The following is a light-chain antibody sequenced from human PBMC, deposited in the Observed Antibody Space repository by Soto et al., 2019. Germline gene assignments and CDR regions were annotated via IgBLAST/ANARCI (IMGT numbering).Light chain of an antibody. V-gene: IGLV2-14*01. CDR3: SSLTSSSTLYV. CDR2: DVS. Sequence: QSALTQPASVSGSPGQSITIACTETSSDVGGSNYVSWYQQHPGKAPKLMIYDVSYRPSGVSNRFSGSKSGNTASLTISGLQVEYGADYYCSSLTSSSTLYVFGTGTKLTVL. J-gene: IGLJ1*01. CDR1: SSDVGGSNY.